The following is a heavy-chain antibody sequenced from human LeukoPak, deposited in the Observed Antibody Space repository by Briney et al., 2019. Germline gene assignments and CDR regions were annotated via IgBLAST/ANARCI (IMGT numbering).Heavy chain of an antibody. Sequence: ASVKVSCKASGYTFTGYYMHWVRQAPGQGLEWMGWINPNSGGTNYAQKFQGRVTMTEDTSTDTAYMELSSLRSEDTAVYYCATYYDSSGYYRRPFVYWGQGTLVTVSS. J-gene: IGHJ4*02. CDR3: ATYYDSSGYYRRPFVY. D-gene: IGHD3-22*01. V-gene: IGHV1-2*02. CDR1: GYTFTGYY. CDR2: INPNSGGT.